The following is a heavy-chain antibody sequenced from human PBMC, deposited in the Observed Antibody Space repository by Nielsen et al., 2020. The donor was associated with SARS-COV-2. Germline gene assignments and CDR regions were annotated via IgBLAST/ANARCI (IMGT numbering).Heavy chain of an antibody. J-gene: IGHJ4*02. V-gene: IGHV1-2*06. CDR2: INPHSGGT. D-gene: IGHD3-10*01. Sequence: WVRQAPGQGLEWMGRINPHSGGTDYAQKFQGGVTMTRDTSISTVYMELSRLRSDGTAVYYCAREGSYYFGSGSHYYFDYWGQGTLVTVSS. CDR3: AREGSYYFGSGSHYYFDY.